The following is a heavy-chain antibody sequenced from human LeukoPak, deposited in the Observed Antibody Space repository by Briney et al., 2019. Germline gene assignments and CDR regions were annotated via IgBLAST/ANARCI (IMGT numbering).Heavy chain of an antibody. CDR2: IWYDGSNK. J-gene: IGHJ3*02. Sequence: GGSLSLSCAPSGFTFSSYGMHWVRQAPGKGLEWVAVIWYDGSNKYYADSVKGRFTISRDNSKNTLYLQMNSLRAEDTAVYYCARGNDAFDIWGQGTMVTVSS. V-gene: IGHV3-33*01. CDR3: ARGNDAFDI. CDR1: GFTFSSYG.